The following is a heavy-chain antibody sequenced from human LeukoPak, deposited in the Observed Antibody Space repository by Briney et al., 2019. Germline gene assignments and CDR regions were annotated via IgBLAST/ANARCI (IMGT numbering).Heavy chain of an antibody. CDR1: GFTFSNYA. CDR3: ARDRDYARDC. V-gene: IGHV3-7*01. Sequence: GGSLRLSCAASGFTFSNYAMSWVRQAPGKGLEWVANINEHGNQKYYVDSLNGRFTISRDNAKNSLFLQMDSLEDEDTAVYYCARDRDYARDCWGQGTLVTVSS. J-gene: IGHJ4*02. CDR2: INEHGNQK. D-gene: IGHD3-10*02.